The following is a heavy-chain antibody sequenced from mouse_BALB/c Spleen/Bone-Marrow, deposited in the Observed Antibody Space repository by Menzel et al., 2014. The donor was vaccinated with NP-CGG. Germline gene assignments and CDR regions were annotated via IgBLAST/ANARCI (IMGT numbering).Heavy chain of an antibody. J-gene: IGHJ4*01. V-gene: IGHV3-6*02. CDR3: ARGDGYYGGAMDY. CDR1: GYSITSGYY. Sequence: ESGPGLVKPSQSLSLTCSVTGYSITSGYYWNWIRQFPGNKLEWMGYISYDGSNNYNPSLKNRISITRGTSKNQFFLKLNSVTTEDTATYYCARGDGYYGGAMDYWGQGTSVTVSS. D-gene: IGHD2-3*01. CDR2: ISYDGSN.